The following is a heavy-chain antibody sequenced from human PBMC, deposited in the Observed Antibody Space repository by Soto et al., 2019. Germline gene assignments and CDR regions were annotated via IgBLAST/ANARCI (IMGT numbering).Heavy chain of an antibody. V-gene: IGHV3-33*01. CDR1: GFTFSSYG. CDR2: IWYDGSNK. J-gene: IGHJ6*03. Sequence: QVQLVESGGSVVQPGGSLRLSCAASGFTFSSYGMHWVRQAPGKGLEWVAVIWYDGSNKYYADSVKGRFTISRDNSKNTLYLQMNSLRAEDTAVYYCARGPGRYFDWLYMDVWGKRTTVTVSS. CDR3: ARGPGRYFDWLYMDV. D-gene: IGHD3-9*01.